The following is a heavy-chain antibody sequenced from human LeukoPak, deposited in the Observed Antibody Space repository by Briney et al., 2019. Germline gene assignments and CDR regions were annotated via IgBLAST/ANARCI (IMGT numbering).Heavy chain of an antibody. CDR3: AKDIAWGYDSSGYYGAFDI. CDR2: ISWNSGSI. D-gene: IGHD3-22*01. Sequence: PGRSLRLSCAASGFTLDDYAMHWVRQAPGKGLEWVSGISWNSGSIGYADSVKGRFTISRDNAKNSLYLQMNSLRAEDTALYYCAKDIAWGYDSSGYYGAFDIWGQGTMVTVSS. V-gene: IGHV3-9*01. CDR1: GFTLDDYA. J-gene: IGHJ3*02.